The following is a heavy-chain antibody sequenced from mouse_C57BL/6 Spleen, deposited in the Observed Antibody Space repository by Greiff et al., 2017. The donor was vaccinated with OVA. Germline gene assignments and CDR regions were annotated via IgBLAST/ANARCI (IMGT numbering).Heavy chain of an antibody. CDR2: IYPGGGDT. Sequence: QVQLQQSGPELVKPGASVKISCKASGYAFSSSWMNWVKQRPGKGLEWIGRIYPGGGDTNYNGKFKGKATLTADKSSSTAYMQLSSLNSEDSAVYFCARQGLRPYWYFDVWGKGTTVTVSS. V-gene: IGHV1-82*01. CDR3: ARQGLRPYWYFDV. D-gene: IGHD2-4*01. CDR1: GYAFSSSW. J-gene: IGHJ1*03.